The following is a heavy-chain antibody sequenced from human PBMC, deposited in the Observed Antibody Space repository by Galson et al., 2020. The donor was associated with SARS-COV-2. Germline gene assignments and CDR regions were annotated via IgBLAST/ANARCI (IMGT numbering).Heavy chain of an antibody. CDR2: SRSKALRGAP. Sequence: QAGGSLRLSCTASGFSLDDYAISWVRQAPGKGLEWVGVSRSKALRGAPEYAASAKGRVIISREGSKNIAYLQINSLNTGDTAVYFCARDHYYSGTYYYFYGMDAWGQGTTVTVSS. CDR3: ARDHYYSGTYYYFYGMDA. CDR1: GFSLDDYA. V-gene: IGHV3-49*04. J-gene: IGHJ6*02. D-gene: IGHD3-10*01.